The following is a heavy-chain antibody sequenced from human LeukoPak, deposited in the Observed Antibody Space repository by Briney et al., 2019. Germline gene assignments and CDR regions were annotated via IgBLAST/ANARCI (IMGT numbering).Heavy chain of an antibody. CDR3: ARESGPPGAIDY. CDR1: GYTFTSYY. Sequence: ASVKVSCKASGYTFTSYYMHWVRQAPGQGLEWMGIINPSGGSTSYAQKFQGRVTMTGDTSTSTVYMELSSLRSEDTAVYYCARESGPPGAIDYWGQGTLVTVSS. V-gene: IGHV1-46*01. CDR2: INPSGGST. J-gene: IGHJ4*02. D-gene: IGHD1-26*01.